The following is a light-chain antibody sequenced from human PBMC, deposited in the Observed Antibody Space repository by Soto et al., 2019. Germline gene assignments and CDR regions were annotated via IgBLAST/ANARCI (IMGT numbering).Light chain of an antibody. V-gene: IGKV1-5*03. CDR2: KAS. Sequence: IQTTQCPSSVSASLGARVTITCRASQGIANWLAWYQQKPGKAPKLLIYKASTLESGVPSRLSGRASGTEFALTISSLKPDDFATYYCQQYNTYWTFGQGTKVDIK. CDR1: QGIANW. CDR3: QQYNTYWT. J-gene: IGKJ1*01.